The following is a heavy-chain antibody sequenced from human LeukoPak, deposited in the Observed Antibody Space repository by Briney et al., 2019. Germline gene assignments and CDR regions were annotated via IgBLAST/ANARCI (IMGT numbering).Heavy chain of an antibody. CDR2: IYYSGST. CDR1: GGSISSYY. CDR3: ARHYGVPFYYYYGMDV. J-gene: IGHJ6*02. D-gene: IGHD4-17*01. V-gene: IGHV4-59*08. Sequence: SETLSLTCTVSGGSISSYYWSWIRQPPGNGLEWIGYIYYSGSTNYNPSLKSRVTISVDTSKNQFSLKLSSVTAADTAVYYCARHYGVPFYYYYGMDVWGQGTTVTVSS.